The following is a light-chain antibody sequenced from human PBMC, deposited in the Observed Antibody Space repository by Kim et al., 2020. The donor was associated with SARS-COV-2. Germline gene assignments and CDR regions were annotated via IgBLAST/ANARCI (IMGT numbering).Light chain of an antibody. CDR3: QQYGSSPYS. V-gene: IGKV3D-20*01. Sequence: SARLSCGSSQSVSGSYIVSYLAWHQQKPGQTPRLLSYDASSRATGIPDRFSGSGSGTDFTLTISRLEPEDFAVYYCQQYGSSPYSFGHGTKLEI. CDR2: DAS. CDR1: QSVSGSYIVSY. J-gene: IGKJ2*03.